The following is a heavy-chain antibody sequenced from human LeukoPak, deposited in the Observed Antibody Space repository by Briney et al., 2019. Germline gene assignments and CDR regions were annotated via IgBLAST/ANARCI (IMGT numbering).Heavy chain of an antibody. Sequence: QTGGSLRLSCAASGNYWMHWVRQAPGKGLEWVANIKPDGTTKFYVDSVKGRFTISRDNALNSLYLQMNSLRAEDTAIYYCARSIPYGTTWYGRSDYWGQGTLVTVSS. V-gene: IGHV3-7*03. CDR1: GNYW. D-gene: IGHD6-13*01. J-gene: IGHJ4*02. CDR2: IKPDGTTK. CDR3: ARSIPYGTTWYGRSDY.